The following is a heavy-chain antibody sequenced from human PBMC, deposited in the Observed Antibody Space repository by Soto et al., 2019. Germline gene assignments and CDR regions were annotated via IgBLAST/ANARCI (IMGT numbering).Heavy chain of an antibody. CDR1: GFTFSSYA. D-gene: IGHD3-10*01. V-gene: IGHV3-23*01. J-gene: IGHJ6*02. Sequence: DVQLLESVGHLVQPGWSLRLAGAVSGFTFSSYAMSWVRQAPGKGLECVSSVGAGGDMTDYSDSGKGRFTISRDNSNNALFLQMNSLRIEDTALYYCARGDRGGSGSPASYYYSGLDVWGQGTTVTVS. CDR3: ARGDRGGSGSPASYYYSGLDV. CDR2: VGAGGDMT.